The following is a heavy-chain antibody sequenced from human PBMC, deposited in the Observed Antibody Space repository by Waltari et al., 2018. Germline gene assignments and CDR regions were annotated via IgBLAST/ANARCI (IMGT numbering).Heavy chain of an antibody. CDR3: ASPSPYDSSGYYFDY. CDR1: GFTFSDYY. Sequence: QVQLVESGGGLVKPGGSLRLSCAASGFTFSDYYMSWIRQSPGKGLEWVSYISSSGSTRDYADSVKGRFTISRDNAKNSLYLQMNSLRAEDTAVYYCASPSPYDSSGYYFDYWGQGTLVTVSS. D-gene: IGHD3-22*01. V-gene: IGHV3-11*01. J-gene: IGHJ4*02. CDR2: ISSSGSTR.